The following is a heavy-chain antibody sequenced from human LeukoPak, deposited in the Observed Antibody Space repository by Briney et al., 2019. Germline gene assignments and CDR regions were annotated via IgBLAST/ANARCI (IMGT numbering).Heavy chain of an antibody. J-gene: IGHJ6*03. CDR3: ARVRIVVVVAATRYYYYYYYMDV. D-gene: IGHD2-15*01. CDR1: GGSFSDYY. V-gene: IGHV4-34*01. CDR2: INHSGST. Sequence: PSETLSLTCAVYGGSFSDYYWSWIRQPPGKGLEWIGQINHSGSTNYNPSLKSRVTISVDTSKNQFSLKLSSVTAADTAVYYCARVRIVVVVAATRYYYYYYYMDVWGKGTTVTVSS.